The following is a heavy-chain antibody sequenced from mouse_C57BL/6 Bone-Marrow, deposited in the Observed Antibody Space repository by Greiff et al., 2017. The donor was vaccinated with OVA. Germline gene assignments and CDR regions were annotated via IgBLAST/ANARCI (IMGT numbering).Heavy chain of an antibody. CDR2: IYPGNSDT. D-gene: IGHD3-1*01. J-gene: IGHJ2*01. Sequence: VQLQQFGTVLARPGASVMMSCKTPGYTFTSYWLHRVKQRPGQGLEWIGAIYPGNSDTSYNQKYMGKAKLTAVTSASIAYMKLSSLANEDSAVYYCTRSRAGFDYWGQGTTLTVSS. CDR1: GYTFTSYW. CDR3: TRSRAGFDY. V-gene: IGHV1-5*01.